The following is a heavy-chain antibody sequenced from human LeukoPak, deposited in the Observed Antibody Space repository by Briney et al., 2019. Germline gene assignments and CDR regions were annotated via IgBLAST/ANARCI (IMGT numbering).Heavy chain of an antibody. CDR1: GFTFSSYS. D-gene: IGHD5-24*01. CDR3: ARGENNYGYYYFDY. J-gene: IGHJ4*02. CDR2: ISRSSNYI. Sequence: GGSLRLSCAASGFTFSSYSLNWVRQAPGKGLEWVSSISRSSNYIYYADSVKGRFTISRDNAKNSLYLQINSLRAEDTSVYYCARGENNYGYYYFDYWGQGTPVTVSS. V-gene: IGHV3-21*01.